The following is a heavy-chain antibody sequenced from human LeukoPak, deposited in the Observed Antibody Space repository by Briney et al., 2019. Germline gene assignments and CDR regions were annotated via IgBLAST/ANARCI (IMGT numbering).Heavy chain of an antibody. CDR3: ARDWEQWIIDY. J-gene: IGHJ4*02. V-gene: IGHV1-46*01. CDR1: GYTFTSYY. Sequence: ASVKVSCKASGYTFTSYYMHWVRQAPGQGLEWMGIINPSGGSTCYAQEFQGRVTMTRDTSTSTVYMELSSLRSEDTAVYYCARDWEQWIIDYWGQGTLVTVSS. CDR2: INPSGGST. D-gene: IGHD6-19*01.